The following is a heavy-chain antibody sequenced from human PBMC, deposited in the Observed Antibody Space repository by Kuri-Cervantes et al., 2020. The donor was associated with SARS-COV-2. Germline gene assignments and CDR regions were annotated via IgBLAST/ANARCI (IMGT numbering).Heavy chain of an antibody. CDR3: AKDYRNSSSWYPPYYFDY. V-gene: IGHV3-23*01. Sequence: GESLMISCAASGFTFSSYAMSWVRQAPGKGLEWVSAISGSGGSTYYADSVKGRFTISRDNSKNTLYLQMNSLRAEDTAVYYCAKDYRNSSSWYPPYYFDYWGQGTLVTVSS. D-gene: IGHD6-13*01. J-gene: IGHJ4*02. CDR1: GFTFSSYA. CDR2: ISGSGGST.